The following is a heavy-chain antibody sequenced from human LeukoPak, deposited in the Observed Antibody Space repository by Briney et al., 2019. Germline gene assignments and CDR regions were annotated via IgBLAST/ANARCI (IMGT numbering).Heavy chain of an antibody. CDR2: IKSNGDTT. Sequence: GGSLRLSCAASGFTFSNYAIHWVRQAPGKGLESVSAIKSNGDTTYYANSVKGRFTISRDNSKNTVYLQMGSLRAEDMAVYYCARVRIAAAAPYFDYWGQGTLVTVSS. J-gene: IGHJ4*02. CDR3: ARVRIAAAAPYFDY. D-gene: IGHD6-13*01. CDR1: GFTFSNYA. V-gene: IGHV3-64*01.